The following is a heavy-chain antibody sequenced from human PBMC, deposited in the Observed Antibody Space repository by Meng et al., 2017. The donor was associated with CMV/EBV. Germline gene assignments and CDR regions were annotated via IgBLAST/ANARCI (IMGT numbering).Heavy chain of an antibody. Sequence: ETLSLTCAASGFTFNSYAMSWVRQAPGKGLEWVSVISASGGTTYYSDSVRGRVTVSRDNSKDTLYLHMTSPRAEDTAVYYCARTDYYDGTGYYSWGQGTLVTVSS. CDR2: ISASGGTT. D-gene: IGHD3-22*01. J-gene: IGHJ4*02. V-gene: IGHV3-23*01. CDR1: GFTFNSYA. CDR3: ARTDYYDGTGYYS.